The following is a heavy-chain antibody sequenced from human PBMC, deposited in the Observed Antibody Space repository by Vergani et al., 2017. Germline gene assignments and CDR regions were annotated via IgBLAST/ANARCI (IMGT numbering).Heavy chain of an antibody. CDR2: INPNSGGT. CDR1: GYTFTGYY. V-gene: IGHV1-2*02. D-gene: IGHD2-2*01. Sequence: QVQLVQSGAEVKKPGASVKVSCQASGYTFTGYYMHWVRQAPGQGLEWMGWINPNSGGTNYAQKFQGRVTMTRDTSISTSYMALSRLRSDDTTIYFCARIIVGCSRTNCFADHWGQGTRVTVAS. J-gene: IGHJ4*02. CDR3: ARIIVGCSRTNCFADH.